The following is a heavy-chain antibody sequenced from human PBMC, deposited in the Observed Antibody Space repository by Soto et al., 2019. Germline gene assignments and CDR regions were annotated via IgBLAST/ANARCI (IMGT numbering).Heavy chain of an antibody. CDR3: ARSRVGSGGSCYNY. CDR2: IYYSGNT. CDR1: GGSISSGGYY. V-gene: IGHV4-31*03. Sequence: SETLSLTCTVSGGSISSGGYYWSWIRQHPGKGLEWIGYIYYSGNTYYNTSLKSRVTISVDTSKNQFSLKLSSVTAADSAVYYCARSRVGSGGSCYNYWGQGTLVTVSS. D-gene: IGHD2-15*01. J-gene: IGHJ4*02.